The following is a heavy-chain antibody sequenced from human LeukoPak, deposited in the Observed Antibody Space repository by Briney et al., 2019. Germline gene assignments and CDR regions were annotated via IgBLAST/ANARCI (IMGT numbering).Heavy chain of an antibody. V-gene: IGHV4-59*01. CDR2: IYYSGST. D-gene: IGHD3-3*01. Sequence: SETLSLTCTVSGGSISSYYWSWIRQPPGKRLEWIGHIYYSGSTNYNPSLKSRVTISVDTSKSQFSLKLSSVTAADTAVYYCASRSSIWSGYQDTLYYFDSWGQEPWSPSPQ. J-gene: IGHJ4*01. CDR1: GGSISSYY. CDR3: ASRSSIWSGYQDTLYYFDS.